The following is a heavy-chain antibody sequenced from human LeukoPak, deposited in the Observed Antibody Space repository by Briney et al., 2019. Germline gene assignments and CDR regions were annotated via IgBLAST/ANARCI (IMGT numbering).Heavy chain of an antibody. CDR3: AREKMDIVATIRRSSDFNYYYYMDV. V-gene: IGHV3-23*01. CDR2: ISGRDGST. D-gene: IGHD5-12*01. J-gene: IGHJ6*03. Sequence: GGSLRLSCAASGFTFSSYAMNWVRQAPGKGLEWVSAISGRDGSTYYADSVKGRFTISRDNSKNSLYLQMNRLRGEDTAVYYCAREKMDIVATIRRSSDFNYYYYMDVWGKGTTVTVSS. CDR1: GFTFSSYA.